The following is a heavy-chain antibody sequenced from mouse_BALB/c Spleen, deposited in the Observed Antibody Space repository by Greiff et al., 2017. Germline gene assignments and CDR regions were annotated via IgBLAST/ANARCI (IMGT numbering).Heavy chain of an antibody. J-gene: IGHJ3*01. V-gene: IGHV3-1*02. D-gene: IGHD2-14*01. Sequence: VQLQQSGPDLVKPSQSLSLTCTVTGYSITSGYSWHWIRQFPGNKLEWMGYIHYSGSTNYNPSLNSRISITRDTSKNQFFLQLNSVTTEDTATYYCAINPYRYDGSWFAYWGQGTLVTVSA. CDR1: GYSITSGYS. CDR3: AINPYRYDGSWFAY. CDR2: IHYSGST.